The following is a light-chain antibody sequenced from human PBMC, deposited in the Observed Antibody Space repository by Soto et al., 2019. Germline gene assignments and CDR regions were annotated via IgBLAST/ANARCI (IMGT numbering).Light chain of an antibody. CDR1: SSNIGSKN. CDR3: AAWDDSLNGHVV. J-gene: IGLJ2*01. V-gene: IGLV1-44*01. Sequence: QSVLNQPPSASGTPGQRVTISCSGSSSNIGSKNVNWYQQLPGTAPKLLIYGNNQRPSGVPDRFSGSKSGTSASLAISGLQSEDEADYYCAAWDDSLNGHVVFGGGTKLTVL. CDR2: GNN.